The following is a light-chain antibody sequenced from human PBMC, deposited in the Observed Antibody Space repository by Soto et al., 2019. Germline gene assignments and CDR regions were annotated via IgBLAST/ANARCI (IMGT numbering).Light chain of an antibody. CDR2: DAS. CDR1: QSVNNF. V-gene: IGKV3-11*01. Sequence: EIVLTQSPATLSLSPGERATLSCRASQSVNNFLAWYRQKPGQAPRPIIYDASNRATGIPARFGGSGSGTDFALTISSLEPEDFALYYCQQRSNWPVTCGQGTRLEMK. CDR3: QQRSNWPVT. J-gene: IGKJ5*01.